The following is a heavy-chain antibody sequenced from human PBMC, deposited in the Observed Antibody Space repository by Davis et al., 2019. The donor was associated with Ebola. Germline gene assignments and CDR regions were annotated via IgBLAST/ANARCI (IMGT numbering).Heavy chain of an antibody. CDR1: GFTFSSYA. J-gene: IGHJ4*02. D-gene: IGHD3-16*01. Sequence: GGSLRLSCAASGFTFSSYAMSWVRQAPGKGLNWVSTISGSGSSTYYADSVKGRFTISRDKSKNTMYLQMNSLRDEDTAVYYCAKGGRSPLHQIDYWGQGTLVTVSS. V-gene: IGHV3-23*01. CDR3: AKGGRSPLHQIDY. CDR2: ISGSGSST.